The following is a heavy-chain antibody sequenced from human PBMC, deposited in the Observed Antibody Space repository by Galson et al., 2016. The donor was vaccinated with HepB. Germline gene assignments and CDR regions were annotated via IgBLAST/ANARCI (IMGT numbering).Heavy chain of an antibody. J-gene: IGHJ2*01. CDR2: ISSSSTFM. D-gene: IGHD4-17*01. Sequence: SLRLSCAASRFTFSDYSMNWVRQAPGKGLEWLSHISSSSTFMYYADSVKGRFTLSRDNSKNSLYLQMNSLRAEDTAVYYCAREGGDYVDWYFDLWGRGTLVTVSS. V-gene: IGHV3-21*05. CDR3: AREGGDYVDWYFDL. CDR1: RFTFSDYS.